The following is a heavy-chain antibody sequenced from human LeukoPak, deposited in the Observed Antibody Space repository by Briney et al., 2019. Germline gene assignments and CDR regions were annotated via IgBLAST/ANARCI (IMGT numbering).Heavy chain of an antibody. CDR1: GFTFDGYA. D-gene: IGHD5-18*01. CDR2: ISWNSGSI. Sequence: GGSLRLSCAASGFTFDGYAMHWVRQAPGKGLEWVSGISWNSGSIGYADSVKGRFTISRDNAKNSLYLQMNSLRAEDTALYYCAKDIIADTAMVTGLDYWGQGTLVTVSS. J-gene: IGHJ4*02. V-gene: IGHV3-9*01. CDR3: AKDIIADTAMVTGLDY.